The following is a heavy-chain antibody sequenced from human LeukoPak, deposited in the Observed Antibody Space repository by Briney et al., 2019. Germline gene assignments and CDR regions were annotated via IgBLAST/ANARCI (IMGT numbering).Heavy chain of an antibody. CDR3: ARGKVDDYDSSGWAFDI. J-gene: IGHJ3*02. Sequence: PSETLSLTCTVSGGSISSFYWRWIRQPAGKELEWIGRIYTSGSTNYNPSLKSRVTMSVDTSKNQFSLRLSSVTAADPAVYYCARGKVDDYDSSGWAFDIWGQGTMVTVSS. V-gene: IGHV4-4*07. D-gene: IGHD3-22*01. CDR1: GGSISSFY. CDR2: IYTSGST.